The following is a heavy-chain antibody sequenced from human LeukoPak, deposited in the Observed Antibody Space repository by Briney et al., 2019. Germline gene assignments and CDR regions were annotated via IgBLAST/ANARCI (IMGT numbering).Heavy chain of an antibody. CDR1: GFTFSHHG. J-gene: IGHJ4*02. CDR2: ISYDGSNK. Sequence: SGGSLRLSCAASGFTFSHHGMHWVRQVPGKGLEWVAVISYDGSNKYYADSVKGRFTISRDNSKNTLYLQMNSLRAEDTAVYYCARDETFYDFWSGYYDYWGQGTLVTVSS. V-gene: IGHV3-30*19. D-gene: IGHD3-3*01. CDR3: ARDETFYDFWSGYYDY.